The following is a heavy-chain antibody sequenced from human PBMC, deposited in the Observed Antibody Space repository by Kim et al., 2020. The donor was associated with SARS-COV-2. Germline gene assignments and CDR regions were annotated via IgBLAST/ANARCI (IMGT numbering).Heavy chain of an antibody. CDR2: IYYSGST. CDR1: GGSISSYY. V-gene: IGHV4-59*01. J-gene: IGHJ4*02. Sequence: SETLSLTCTVSGGSISSYYWSWIRQPPGKGLEWIGYIYYSGSTNYNPSLKSRVTISVDTSKNQFSLKLSSVTAADTAVYYCASGGDILTGYYYFDYWGQGTLVTVSS. D-gene: IGHD3-9*01. CDR3: ASGGDILTGYYYFDY.